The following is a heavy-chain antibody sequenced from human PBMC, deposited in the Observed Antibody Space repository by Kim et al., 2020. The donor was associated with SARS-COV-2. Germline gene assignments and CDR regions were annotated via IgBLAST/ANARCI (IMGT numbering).Heavy chain of an antibody. D-gene: IGHD3-10*01. V-gene: IGHV1-18*01. Sequence: ASVKVSCKASGYTFTSYGISWVRQAPGQGLEWMGWISAYNGNTNYAQKLQGRVTMTTDTSTSTAYMELRSLRSDDTAVYYCAREPSYYALVGVDAFDIWGQGTMVTVSS. CDR1: GYTFTSYG. J-gene: IGHJ3*02. CDR2: ISAYNGNT. CDR3: AREPSYYALVGVDAFDI.